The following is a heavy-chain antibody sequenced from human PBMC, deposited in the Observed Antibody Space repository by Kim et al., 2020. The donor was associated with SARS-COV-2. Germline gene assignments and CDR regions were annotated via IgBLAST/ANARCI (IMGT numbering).Heavy chain of an antibody. CDR2: ISSSSYT. D-gene: IGHD6-13*01. CDR1: GFTFSDYY. V-gene: IGHV3-11*05. CDR3: AREPTIAAAGTLEYFDY. J-gene: IGHJ4*02. Sequence: GGSLRLSCAASGFTFSDYYMSWIRQAPGKGLEWVSYISSSSYTNYADSVKGRFTISRDNAKNSLYLQMNSLRAEDTAVYYCAREPTIAAAGTLEYFDYWGQGTLVTVSS.